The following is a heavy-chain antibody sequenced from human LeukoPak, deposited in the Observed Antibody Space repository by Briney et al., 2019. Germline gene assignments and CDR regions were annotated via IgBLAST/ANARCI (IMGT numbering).Heavy chain of an antibody. CDR1: GGTFSSYS. CDR2: IMPLFNTA. D-gene: IGHD1-26*01. Sequence: ASVKVSCKASGGTFSSYSITWVRQAPGQGLEWMGGIMPLFNTANYAQQFQGRVTITTDESTSTAYMELSSLRFEDTAMYYCARHGHSGSYLSDYWGQGTLVTVSS. V-gene: IGHV1-69*05. CDR3: ARHGHSGSYLSDY. J-gene: IGHJ4*02.